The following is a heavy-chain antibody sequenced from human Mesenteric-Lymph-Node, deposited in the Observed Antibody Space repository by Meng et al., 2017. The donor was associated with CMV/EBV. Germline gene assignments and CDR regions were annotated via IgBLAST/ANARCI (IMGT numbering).Heavy chain of an antibody. V-gene: IGHV3-20*04. Sequence: GGSLRLSCATSGFTFSSYWMSWVRQAPGKGLEWVSLITWDSRSARYEDALKGRFTISRDNSKNSLYLQMNSLRAEDTALYYCARRISYSSSSGRTSLVAYGMDVWGQGTTVTVSS. CDR1: GFTFSSYW. J-gene: IGHJ6*02. D-gene: IGHD6-6*01. CDR3: ARRISYSSSSGRTSLVAYGMDV. CDR2: ITWDSRSA.